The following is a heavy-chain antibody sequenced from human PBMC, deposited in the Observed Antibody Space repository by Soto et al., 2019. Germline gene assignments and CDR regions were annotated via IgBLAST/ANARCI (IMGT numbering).Heavy chain of an antibody. V-gene: IGHV3-33*01. CDR2: IWYDGSNK. J-gene: IGHJ6*02. CDR3: ARAANPFMMDNYGMDV. D-gene: IGHD3-16*01. CDR1: GFTFSSYG. Sequence: GGSLRLSCAASGFTFSSYGMHWVRQAPGKGLEWVAVIWYDGSNKYYADSVKGRFTISRDNSKNTLYLQMNSLRAEDTAVYYCARAANPFMMDNYGMDVWGQGTTVTVSS.